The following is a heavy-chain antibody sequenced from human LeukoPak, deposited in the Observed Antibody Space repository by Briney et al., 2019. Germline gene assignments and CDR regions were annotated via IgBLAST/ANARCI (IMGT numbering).Heavy chain of an antibody. CDR2: INPNSGGT. Sequence: GASLKVSCKASGYTFTGYYMHWVRQAPGQGLEWMGWINPNSGGTNYAQKFQGRVTMTRDTSISTAYMELSRLRSDDTAVYYCASGSNLRFLEWSPFDYWGQGALVTVSS. CDR3: ASGSNLRFLEWSPFDY. V-gene: IGHV1-2*02. D-gene: IGHD3-3*01. J-gene: IGHJ4*02. CDR1: GYTFTGYY.